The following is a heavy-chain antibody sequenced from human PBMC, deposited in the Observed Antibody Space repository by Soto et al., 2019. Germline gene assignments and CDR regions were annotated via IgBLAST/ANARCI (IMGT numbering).Heavy chain of an antibody. Sequence: QVQLVQSGAEVKKPGSSVKVSCTASGGTFNFYSISWVRQAPGQGLEWVGRVIPMVGMSEYAQKFQGRVTIPGEKSTSTAYMNLRSLRSEDRAVYYCATNSGWGSAPFDYWGQGTLVTFSS. D-gene: IGHD3-16*01. V-gene: IGHV1-69*02. CDR2: VIPMVGMS. CDR1: GGTFNFYS. CDR3: ATNSGWGSAPFDY. J-gene: IGHJ4*02.